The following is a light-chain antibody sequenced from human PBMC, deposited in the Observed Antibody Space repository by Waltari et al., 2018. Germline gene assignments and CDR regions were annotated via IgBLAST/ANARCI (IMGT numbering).Light chain of an antibody. J-gene: IGKJ4*01. Sequence: IQMTQSPSALSASVGDRVTISCRASQTIYNNLAWYQQKPGKAPKLLIYAASTLQSGNPSRFSGSGSGKDFTLTINSLQPEDSAVYYCHHYYDNPLTFGGGTKVEIK. CDR3: HHYYDNPLT. CDR2: AAS. CDR1: QTIYNN. V-gene: IGKV1-6*01.